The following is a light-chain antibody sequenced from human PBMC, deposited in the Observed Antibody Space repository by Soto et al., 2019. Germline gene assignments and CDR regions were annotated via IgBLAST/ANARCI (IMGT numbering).Light chain of an antibody. J-gene: IGLJ2*01. CDR1: SSDVGGYNY. V-gene: IGLV2-8*01. Sequence: QSALTQPPSASGSPGQSVTISCTGTSSDVGGYNYVSWYQQHPGKAPKLMIYEVSNRPSGVPDRFSGSKSANTASLTVSGLRAEDEADYYRSSFAGSNNFVIFGGGTKVTVL. CDR2: EVS. CDR3: SSFAGSNNFVI.